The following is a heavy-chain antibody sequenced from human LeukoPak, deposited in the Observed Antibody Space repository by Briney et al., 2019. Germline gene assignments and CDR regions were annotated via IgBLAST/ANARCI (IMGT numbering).Heavy chain of an antibody. CDR1: GFTFSNAW. J-gene: IGHJ4*02. D-gene: IGHD3-9*01. CDR2: IKSKTDGGTT. CDR3: TTSVLRYFDWLNKVRYYFDY. Sequence: GGSLRLSCAASGFTFSNAWMSWVRQAPGKGLEWVGRIKSKTDGGTTDYAAPVKGRFTISRDDSKNTLYLQMNSLKTEDTAVYYCTTSVLRYFDWLNKVRYYFDYWGQGTLVTVSS. V-gene: IGHV3-15*01.